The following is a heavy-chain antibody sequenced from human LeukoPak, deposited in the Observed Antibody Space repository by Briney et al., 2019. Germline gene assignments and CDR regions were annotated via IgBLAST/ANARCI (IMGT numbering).Heavy chain of an antibody. CDR2: IKQEGSEK. CDR3: ARDRVGATDYFGY. D-gene: IGHD1-26*01. V-gene: IGHV3-7*01. J-gene: IGHJ4*02. Sequence: GGSLRLSCAASGFTFSSYWMSWVRQAPGKGLEWVANIKQEGSEKYYVDFVEGRFTISRDNAKNSLYLQMNSLRAEDTAVYYCARDRVGATDYFGYWGQGTLVTVSS. CDR1: GFTFSSYW.